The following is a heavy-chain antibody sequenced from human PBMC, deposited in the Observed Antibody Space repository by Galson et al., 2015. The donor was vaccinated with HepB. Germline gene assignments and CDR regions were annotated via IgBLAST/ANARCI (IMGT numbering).Heavy chain of an antibody. Sequence: SLRLSCAVSGFIVSENYMTWIRQAPGKGLEWVSVIYTGGNPYYADSVKGRFTISRDNSKNTLYLQMNSLRVEDTAVYYCARSPPTYDSGWYSFDFWGQGTLVTVSS. J-gene: IGHJ4*02. CDR3: ARSPPTYDSGWYSFDF. V-gene: IGHV3-53*01. CDR2: IYTGGNP. D-gene: IGHD6-19*01. CDR1: GFIVSENY.